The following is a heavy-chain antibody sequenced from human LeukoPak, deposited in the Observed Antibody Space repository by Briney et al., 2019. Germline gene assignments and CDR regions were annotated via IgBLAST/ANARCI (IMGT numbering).Heavy chain of an antibody. CDR3: ARDGRFPQEPLPRYFDY. D-gene: IGHD1-26*01. J-gene: IGHJ4*02. CDR2: INHSGST. V-gene: IGHV4-34*01. CDR1: GGSFSGYY. Sequence: ETLSLTCAVYGGSFSGYYWSWIRQPPGKGLEWIGEINHSGSTNYNPSLKSRVTISVDTYKNQFSLKLSSVTAADTAVYYCARDGRFPQEPLPRYFDYWGQGTLVTVSS.